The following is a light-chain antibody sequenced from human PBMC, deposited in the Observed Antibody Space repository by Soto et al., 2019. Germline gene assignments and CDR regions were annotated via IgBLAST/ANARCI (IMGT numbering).Light chain of an antibody. J-gene: IGKJ4*01. CDR2: KAS. V-gene: IGKV1-5*03. CDR1: QSISSW. CDR3: QQHSNYPLT. Sequence: DDQMTKSPSTLPASVGDRVTVTCRASQSISSWLAWYQQKPGKAPKVLIYKASILESGVPSRFSGSGSGTEFTLTISSLQPDDSATYYCQQHSNYPLTFGGGTKVDI.